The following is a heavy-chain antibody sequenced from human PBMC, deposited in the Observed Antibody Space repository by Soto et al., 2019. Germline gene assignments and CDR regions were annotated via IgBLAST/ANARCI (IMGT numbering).Heavy chain of an antibody. CDR1: GFTFTSSA. D-gene: IGHD3-16*02. V-gene: IGHV1-58*01. CDR2: IVVGSGNT. Sequence: QMQLVQSGPEVKKPGTSVKVSCKASGFTFTSSAVQWVRQARGQRLEWIGWIVVGSGNTNYAQKFQERVTITRDMSTSTAYMELSSLRSEDTAVYYCAADDVIGVNWFDPWGQGTLVTVSS. J-gene: IGHJ5*02. CDR3: AADDVIGVNWFDP.